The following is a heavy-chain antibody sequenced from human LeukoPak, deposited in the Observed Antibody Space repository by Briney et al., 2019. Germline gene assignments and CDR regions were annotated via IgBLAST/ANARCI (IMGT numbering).Heavy chain of an antibody. Sequence: SETLSLTCTVSGGSISSYYWSWIRQPPGKGLEWIGYIYYSGSTNYNPSLKSRVTISVDTSKNQFSLKLSSVTAADTAVYYCARGRLYSGSYFGWFDPWGQGTLVTVSP. V-gene: IGHV4-59*01. D-gene: IGHD1-26*01. CDR3: ARGRLYSGSYFGWFDP. J-gene: IGHJ5*02. CDR2: IYYSGST. CDR1: GGSISSYY.